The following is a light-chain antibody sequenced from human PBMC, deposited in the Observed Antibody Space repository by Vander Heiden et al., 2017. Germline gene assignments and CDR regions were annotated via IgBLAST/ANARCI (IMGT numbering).Light chain of an antibody. CDR3: MQALQTIT. CDR2: LGS. CDR1: QSLLHSNGYNY. V-gene: IGKV2-28*01. J-gene: IGKJ5*01. Sequence: DIMMTQSPLSLPVTPGEPASISCRSSQSLLHSNGYNYLDWYLQKPGQSPQLLIYLGSNRAAGVPDRCSGSGSGTDFTLKISRVEAEDVGVYYCMQALQTITFGQGTRLEIK.